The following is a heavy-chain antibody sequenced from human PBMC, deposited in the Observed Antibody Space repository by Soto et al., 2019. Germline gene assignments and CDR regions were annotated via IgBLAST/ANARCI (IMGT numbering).Heavy chain of an antibody. CDR2: ISNDGNDK. V-gene: IGHV3-30-3*01. D-gene: IGHD5-12*01. Sequence: QVQLAESGGGAVQPGGSLRLSCAASGFTFSNYGMLWVRQAPGEGLQWVTAISNDGNDKKYADSVQGRFTISRDNSKNTLYLVMNGLRVEDTAVYYCSRVTGYGGLSWYFDLWGRGILVPVSS. CDR3: SRVTGYGGLSWYFDL. J-gene: IGHJ2*01. CDR1: GFTFSNYG.